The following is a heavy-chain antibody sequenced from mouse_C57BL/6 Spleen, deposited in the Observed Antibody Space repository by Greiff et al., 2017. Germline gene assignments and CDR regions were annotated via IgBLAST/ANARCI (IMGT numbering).Heavy chain of an antibody. D-gene: IGHD5-1-1*01. CDR1: GYTFTSYG. V-gene: IGHV1-81*01. J-gene: IGHJ4*01. Sequence: QVQLQQSGAELARPGASVKLSCKASGYTFTSYGISWVKQRTGQGLEWIGEIYPRSGNTYYNEKFKGKATLTADKSSSTAYMELRSPPSDDSAVYFGARRKYCSPLDYWGQGTSVTVSS. CDR3: ARRKYCSPLDY. CDR2: IYPRSGNT.